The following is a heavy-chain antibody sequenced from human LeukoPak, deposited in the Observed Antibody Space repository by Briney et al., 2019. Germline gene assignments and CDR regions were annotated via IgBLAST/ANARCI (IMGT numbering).Heavy chain of an antibody. Sequence: GGSLRLSCAVSGFTFSSYAMSWVRQAPGKGLEWVSVISGSGGTTYYSDSVKGRFTISRDNSKNTLYLQMNSLRAEDTAVYYCAREQGATDYYMDVWGKGTTVTVSS. CDR2: ISGSGGTT. CDR1: GFTFSSYA. CDR3: AREQGATDYYMDV. D-gene: IGHD1-26*01. V-gene: IGHV3-23*01. J-gene: IGHJ6*03.